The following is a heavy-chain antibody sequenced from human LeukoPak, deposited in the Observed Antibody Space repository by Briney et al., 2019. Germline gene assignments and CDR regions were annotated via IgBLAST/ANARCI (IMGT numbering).Heavy chain of an antibody. CDR1: GFTFSSYG. J-gene: IGHJ6*02. D-gene: IGHD2-2*01. V-gene: IGHV3-30*02. CDR3: AKATVRGVVPAAIYYGMDV. CDR2: VRYDGSNK. Sequence: PGGSLRLSCAASGFTFSSYGMHWVRQAAGKGLEWVAFVRYDGSNKYYADSVKGRFTVSRDNSKNTLYLQMNSLRAEDTAVYYCAKATVRGVVPAAIYYGMDVWGQGTTVTVSS.